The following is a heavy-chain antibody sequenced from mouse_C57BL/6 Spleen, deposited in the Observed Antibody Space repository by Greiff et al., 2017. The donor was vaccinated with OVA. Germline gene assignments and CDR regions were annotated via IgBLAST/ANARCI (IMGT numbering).Heavy chain of an antibody. J-gene: IGHJ2*01. D-gene: IGHD2-14*01. CDR2: IDPSDSYT. CDR1: GYTFTSYW. Sequence: VQLQQPGAELVKPGASVKLSCKASGYTFTSYWMQWVKQRPGQGLEWIGEIDPSDSYTNYNQKFKGKATLTVDTSSSTAYMQLSSLTSEDSAVYYCARGGIRSYWGQGTTLTVSS. V-gene: IGHV1-50*01. CDR3: ARGGIRSY.